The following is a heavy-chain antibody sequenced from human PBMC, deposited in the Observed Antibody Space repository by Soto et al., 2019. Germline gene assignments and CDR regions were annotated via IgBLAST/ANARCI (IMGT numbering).Heavy chain of an antibody. D-gene: IGHD2-8*01. J-gene: IGHJ3*02. V-gene: IGHV3-30*18. CDR2: ISYDGSNK. Sequence: QVQLVESGGGVVQPGRSLRLSCAASGFTFSSYGMHWVRQAPGKGLEWVAVISYDGSNKYYADSVKGRFTISRDNSKNTLYLQMNSLRAEDMAVYYCAKDHFPLGVAEDAFDIWGQGTMVTVSS. CDR3: AKDHFPLGVAEDAFDI. CDR1: GFTFSSYG.